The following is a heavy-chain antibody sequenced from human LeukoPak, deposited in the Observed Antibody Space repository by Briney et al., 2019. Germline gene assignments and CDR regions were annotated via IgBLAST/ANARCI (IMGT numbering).Heavy chain of an antibody. V-gene: IGHV3-66*02. Sequence: GGSLRLSCAASGFTVSSNYMSWVRQAPGKGLEWASVIYSGGSTYYADSVKGRFTISRDNSKNTLYLQMNSLRAEDTAVYYCARGEYQLPQGNWGQGILVTVSS. J-gene: IGHJ4*02. CDR1: GFTVSSNY. D-gene: IGHD2-2*01. CDR2: IYSGGST. CDR3: ARGEYQLPQGN.